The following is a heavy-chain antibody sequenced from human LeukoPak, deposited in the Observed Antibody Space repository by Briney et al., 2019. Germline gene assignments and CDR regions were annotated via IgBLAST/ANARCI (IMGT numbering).Heavy chain of an antibody. Sequence: SETLSLTCTLSGGSISSYYWSCIRQPPGEGLEWIGYIYTSGSTNYNPSLKSRVTISVDTSKNQFSLKLSSVTAADTAVYYCARHARRVAGTDWFDPWGQGTLVTVSS. CDR1: GGSISSYY. D-gene: IGHD6-19*01. V-gene: IGHV4-4*09. J-gene: IGHJ5*02. CDR2: IYTSGST. CDR3: ARHARRVAGTDWFDP.